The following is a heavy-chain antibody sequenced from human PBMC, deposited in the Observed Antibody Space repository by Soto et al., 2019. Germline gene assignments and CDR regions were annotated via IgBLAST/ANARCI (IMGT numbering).Heavy chain of an antibody. D-gene: IGHD3-3*01. Sequence: VASVKVSCKASAHTFTSYGISWVRQAPGQGLEWMGWISAYNGNTNYVQKFQGRVTMTTDTSTSTAYMELRSLRSDDTAVYYCARDLWTGKDRNFDYWGQGTLVTVSS. V-gene: IGHV1-18*04. CDR1: AHTFTSYG. J-gene: IGHJ4*02. CDR3: ARDLWTGKDRNFDY. CDR2: ISAYNGNT.